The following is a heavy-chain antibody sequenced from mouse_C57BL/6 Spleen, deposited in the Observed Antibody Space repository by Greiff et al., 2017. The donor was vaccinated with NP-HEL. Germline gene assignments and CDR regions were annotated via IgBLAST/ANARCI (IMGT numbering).Heavy chain of an antibody. CDR2: IDPNSGGT. CDR3: VLPSSGFYYAIDY. Sequence: QVQLQQSGAELVKPGASVKLSCKASGYTFTSYWMHWVQQRPGRGLEWIGRIDPNSGGTKYNEKFKSKATLTVDKPSSTAYMQLSSLTSEDSAVYYCVLPSSGFYYAIDYWGQGTSVTVSS. V-gene: IGHV1-72*01. CDR1: GYTFTSYW. D-gene: IGHD3-2*02. J-gene: IGHJ4*01.